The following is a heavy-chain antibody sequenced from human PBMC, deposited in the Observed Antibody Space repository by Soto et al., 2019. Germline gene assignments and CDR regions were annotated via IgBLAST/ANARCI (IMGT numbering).Heavy chain of an antibody. D-gene: IGHD1-7*01. Sequence: GGSLRLSCAASGFTFSSYGMHWVRQAPGKGLEWVAVISYDGSNKYYADSVKGRFTISRDNSKNTLYLQMNSLRAEDTAVYYCARSGGGTRYYFDDWGQGTLVTVSS. J-gene: IGHJ4*02. CDR3: ARSGGGTRYYFDD. V-gene: IGHV3-30*03. CDR1: GFTFSSYG. CDR2: ISYDGSNK.